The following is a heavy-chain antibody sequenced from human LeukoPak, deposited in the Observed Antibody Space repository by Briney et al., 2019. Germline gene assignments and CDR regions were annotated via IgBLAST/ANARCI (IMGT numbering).Heavy chain of an antibody. J-gene: IGHJ2*01. V-gene: IGHV4-34*01. CDR2: ISHSGST. CDR1: DGSFSGYY. Sequence: SETLSLTCAVYDGSFSGYYWSWIRQPPGRGLEWIGEISHSGSTNYNPSLKSRVTISVDTSKNQFSLKLSSVTAADTAVYYCARISASTPGGYFDLWGRGTLVTVSS. CDR3: ARISASTPGGYFDL. D-gene: IGHD5/OR15-5a*01.